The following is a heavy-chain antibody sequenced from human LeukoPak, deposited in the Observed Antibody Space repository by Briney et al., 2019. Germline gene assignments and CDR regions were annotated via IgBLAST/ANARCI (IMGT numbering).Heavy chain of an antibody. CDR1: GFTVSSNY. V-gene: IGHV4-39*01. D-gene: IGHD3-22*01. J-gene: IGHJ3*02. Sequence: GSLRLSCAASGFTVSSNYMSWIRQPPGKGLEWIGSIYYSGSTYYKPSLKSRVTISADTSKNQFFLNLSSVTAADTAVYYCARRDKVEQLYYYDSSGYYPGAFDIWGQGTMVTVSS. CDR3: ARRDKVEQLYYYDSSGYYPGAFDI. CDR2: IYYSGST.